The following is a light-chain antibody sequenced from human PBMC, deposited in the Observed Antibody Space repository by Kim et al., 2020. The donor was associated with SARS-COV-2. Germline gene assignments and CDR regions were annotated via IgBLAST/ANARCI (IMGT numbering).Light chain of an antibody. Sequence: EIVLTQSPATLSLSPGERATLSCRASQSVSNYLAWYQQKPGQAPRLLIYDASVRATGIPARFSGGGSGTDFTLTISSLEPEDFAVYYCQQRNNWPPGTFGQGTKVEIK. CDR1: QSVSNY. J-gene: IGKJ1*01. V-gene: IGKV3-11*01. CDR3: QQRNNWPPGT. CDR2: DAS.